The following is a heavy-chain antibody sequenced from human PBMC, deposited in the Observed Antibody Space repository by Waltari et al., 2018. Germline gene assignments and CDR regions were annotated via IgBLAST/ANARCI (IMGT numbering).Heavy chain of an antibody. V-gene: IGHV4-59*01. CDR3: ARWGSYYDFWSGFSGNWFDP. CDR1: GGSISSYY. J-gene: IGHJ5*02. D-gene: IGHD3-3*01. CDR2: IYYSGRT. Sequence: QVQLQESGPGLVKPSETLSLTCTVSGGSISSYYWSWIRQPPGKGLEWIGYIYYSGRTNYTPSLKSRGTISVDTSKNQFSLKLSSVTAADTAVYYCARWGSYYDFWSGFSGNWFDPWGQGTLVTVSS.